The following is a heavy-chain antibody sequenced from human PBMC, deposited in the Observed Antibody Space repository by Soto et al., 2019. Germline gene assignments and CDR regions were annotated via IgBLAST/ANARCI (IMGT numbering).Heavy chain of an antibody. Sequence: EVQLLESGGGLVQPEGSLRLSCAASGFTFSSHAMSWVRQAPGKGLEWVSAISYSGTTTYYAESVKGRFTISRDNSKNTLYLLMNTLRVEDTAIYYCATPFTSCGEVKLSPDFDYWGQGTLVTVS. CDR3: ATPFTSCGEVKLSPDFDY. CDR2: ISYSGTTT. V-gene: IGHV3-23*01. CDR1: GFTFSSHA. D-gene: IGHD3-3*01. J-gene: IGHJ4*01.